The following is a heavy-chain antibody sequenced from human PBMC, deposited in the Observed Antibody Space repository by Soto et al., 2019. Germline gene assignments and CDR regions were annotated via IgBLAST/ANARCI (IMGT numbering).Heavy chain of an antibody. J-gene: IGHJ5*02. CDR2: IWYDGSNK. V-gene: IGHV3-33*01. D-gene: IGHD6-13*01. Sequence: PGVSLRLSCAASGFTFSSYGMHRVRQAPGKGLEWVAVIWYDGSNKYYADSVKGRFTISRDNSKNTLYLQMNSLRAEDTAVYYCARVGRYSSSWYEWLDPWGQGTLVTVSS. CDR3: ARVGRYSSSWYEWLDP. CDR1: GFTFSSYG.